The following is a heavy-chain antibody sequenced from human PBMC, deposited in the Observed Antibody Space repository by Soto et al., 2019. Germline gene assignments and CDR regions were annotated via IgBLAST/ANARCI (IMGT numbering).Heavy chain of an antibody. CDR2: IIPIFGTA. CDR1: GGTFSSYA. Sequence: SVKVSCKASGGTFSSYAISWVRQAPGQGLEWLGGIIPIFGTANYAQKFQGRVTITADESTSTAYMELSSLRSEDTAVYYCARGPASLTNGGDYYYGMDVWGQGTTVTVSS. V-gene: IGHV1-69*13. CDR3: ARGPASLTNGGDYYYGMDV. D-gene: IGHD7-27*01. J-gene: IGHJ6*02.